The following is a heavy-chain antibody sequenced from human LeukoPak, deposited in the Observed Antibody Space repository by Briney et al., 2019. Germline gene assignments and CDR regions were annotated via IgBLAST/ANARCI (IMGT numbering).Heavy chain of an antibody. CDR2: IYYSGST. CDR3: ASLGVVPAAIGGNYYYYYMDV. V-gene: IGHV4-39*01. J-gene: IGHJ6*03. CDR1: GGSISSSSYY. D-gene: IGHD2-2*02. Sequence: PSETLSLTCTVSGGSISSSSYYWGWIRQPPGKGLEWIGSIYYSGSTYYNPSLKSRVTISVDTSKNQFSLKLSSVTAAGTAVYYCASLGVVPAAIGGNYYYYYMDVWGKGTTVTVSS.